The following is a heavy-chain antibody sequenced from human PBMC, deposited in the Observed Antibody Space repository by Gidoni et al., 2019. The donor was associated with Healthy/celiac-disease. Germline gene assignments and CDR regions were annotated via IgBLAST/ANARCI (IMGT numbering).Heavy chain of an antibody. V-gene: IGHV3-23*04. CDR2: ISGSGGRT. CDR3: AKEKSPFSGPLAPINWFDP. J-gene: IGHJ5*02. D-gene: IGHD6-19*01. CDR1: GFTFRSSA. Sequence: EVQLVESGGGLVQPGGSLRLSCAASGFTFRSSAMRWVRQAPGKRLEWVSAISGSGGRTYYADSVKGRFTISRDNSKNTLYLQMNSLRAEDTAVYYCAKEKSPFSGPLAPINWFDPWGQGTLVTVSS.